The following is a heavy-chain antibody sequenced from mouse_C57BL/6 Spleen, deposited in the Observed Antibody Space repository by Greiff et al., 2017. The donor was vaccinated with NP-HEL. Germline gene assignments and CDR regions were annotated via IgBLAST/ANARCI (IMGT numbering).Heavy chain of an antibody. CDR2: ISSGGDYI. CDR1: GFTFSSYA. J-gene: IGHJ2*01. D-gene: IGHD1-1*01. Sequence: EVKLEESGEGLVKPGGSLKLSCAASGFTFSSYAMSWVRQTPEKRLEWVAYISSGGDYIYYADTVKGRFTISRDNARNTLYLQMSSLKSEDTAMYYCTKTTVALDYWGQGTTLTVSS. CDR3: TKTTVALDY. V-gene: IGHV5-9-1*02.